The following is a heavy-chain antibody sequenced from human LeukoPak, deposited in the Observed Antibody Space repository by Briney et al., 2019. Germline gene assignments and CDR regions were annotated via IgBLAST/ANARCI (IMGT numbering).Heavy chain of an antibody. D-gene: IGHD5-24*01. J-gene: IGHJ4*02. Sequence: GGSLRLSCAASGFTFSSSWMHWVRQAPGKGLVWVSRINPDGTTTAYADSVKGRFTISRDNSKNTLYLQMNSLRAEDTAVYYCAKDQGDGYTQGFDYWGQGTLVTVSS. CDR2: INPDGTTT. V-gene: IGHV3-74*01. CDR3: AKDQGDGYTQGFDY. CDR1: GFTFSSSW.